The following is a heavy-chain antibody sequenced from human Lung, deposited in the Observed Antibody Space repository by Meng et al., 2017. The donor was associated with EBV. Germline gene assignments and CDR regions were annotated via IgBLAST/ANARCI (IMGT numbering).Heavy chain of an antibody. CDR2: INTNTGNP. CDR3: ARGDYYDSSGLDY. J-gene: IGHJ4*02. D-gene: IGHD3-22*01. V-gene: IGHV7-4-1*02. Sequence: QAQLVESGCEVKEPGASLKVSCKASGYTFTNYGITWVRQAPGQGLEWMGWINTNTGNPTYAQGFTGRFVFSLDTSVSTAYLQISSLKAEDTAVYYCARGDYYDSSGLDYWGQGTLVTVSS. CDR1: GYTFTNYG.